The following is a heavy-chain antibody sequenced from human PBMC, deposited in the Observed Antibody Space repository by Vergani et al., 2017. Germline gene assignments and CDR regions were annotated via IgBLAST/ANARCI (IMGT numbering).Heavy chain of an antibody. V-gene: IGHV3-73*02. CDR1: GFTFSGSA. CDR3: TRLYGLGSYYSDY. D-gene: IGHD1-26*01. J-gene: IGHJ4*02. Sequence: EVQLVESGGGLVQPGGSLKLSCAASGFTFSGSAMHWVRQASGKGREWVGRIRSKANNYATTYAASVKGRFTISRDDSKNTAYLQMNSLKTEDTAVYYCTRLYGLGSYYSDYWGQGTLVTVSS. CDR2: IRSKANNYAT.